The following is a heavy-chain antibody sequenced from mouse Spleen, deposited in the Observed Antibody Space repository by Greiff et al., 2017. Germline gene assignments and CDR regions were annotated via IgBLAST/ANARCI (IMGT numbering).Heavy chain of an antibody. V-gene: IGHV1-63*02. CDR1: GYTFTNYW. CDR2: IYPGGGYT. Sequence: VHLVESGAELVRPGTSVKISCKASGYTFTNYWLGWVKQRPGHGLEWIGDIYPGGGYTNYNEKFKGKATLTADTSSSTAYMQLSSLTSEDSAVYFCARGDLYYAMDYWGQGTSVTVSS. CDR3: ARGDLYYAMDY. J-gene: IGHJ4*01.